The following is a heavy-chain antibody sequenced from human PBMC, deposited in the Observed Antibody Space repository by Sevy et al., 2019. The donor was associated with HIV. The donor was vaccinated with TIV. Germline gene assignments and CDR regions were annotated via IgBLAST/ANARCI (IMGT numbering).Heavy chain of an antibody. D-gene: IGHD3-22*01. V-gene: IGHV3-11*01. CDR2: ISSSGSTI. Sequence: GGSLRLSCAASGFTFSDYYMSWIHQAPGKGLEWVSYISSSGSTIYYADSVKGRFTISRDNAKNSLYLQMNSLRAEDTAVYYCARAAPGYYYDSSGYYGTVTYYFDYWGQGTLVTVSS. J-gene: IGHJ4*02. CDR1: GFTFSDYY. CDR3: ARAAPGYYYDSSGYYGTVTYYFDY.